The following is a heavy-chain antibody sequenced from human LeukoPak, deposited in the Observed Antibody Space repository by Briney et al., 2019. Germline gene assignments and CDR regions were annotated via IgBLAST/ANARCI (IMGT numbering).Heavy chain of an antibody. CDR3: ARNPYDFWSGYYTGHNWFDP. V-gene: IGHV1-69*05. Sequence: ASVKVSRKASGGTFSSYAISWVRQAPGQGLEWMGGIIPIFGTANYAQKFQGRVTITTDESTSTAYMELSSLRSEDTAVYYCARNPYDFWSGYYTGHNWFDPWGQGTLVTVSS. CDR1: GGTFSSYA. D-gene: IGHD3-3*01. J-gene: IGHJ5*02. CDR2: IIPIFGTA.